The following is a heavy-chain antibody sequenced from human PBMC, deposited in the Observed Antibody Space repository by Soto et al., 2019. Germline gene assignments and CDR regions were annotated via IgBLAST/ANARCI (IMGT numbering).Heavy chain of an antibody. V-gene: IGHV1-69*01. J-gene: IGHJ4*02. CDR3: AREAGYTYGYVFDY. Sequence: QVQLVQSGAEVKKPGSSVKVSCKASGGTFGNHAISWVRQAPGQGLEWLGGIIPVLGVGDNAQKFQGRVTITADASTSTAYLELSSLRSEDTDLYSCAREAGYTYGYVFDYWGQGTLVTVSS. CDR2: IIPVLGVG. D-gene: IGHD5-18*01. CDR1: GGTFGNHA.